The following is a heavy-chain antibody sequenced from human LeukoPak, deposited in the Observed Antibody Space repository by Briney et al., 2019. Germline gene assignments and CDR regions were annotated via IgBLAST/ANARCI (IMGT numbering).Heavy chain of an antibody. CDR1: GFTFSSYA. Sequence: PGGSLRLSCAASGFTFSSYAMSWVRPAPGKGLEWVSAISGSGGSTYYADSVKGRFTISRDNSKNTLYLQMNSLRAEDTAVYYCAKDSTGYSSSWYKDWFDPWGQGTLVTVSS. J-gene: IGHJ5*02. D-gene: IGHD6-13*01. V-gene: IGHV3-23*01. CDR3: AKDSTGYSSSWYKDWFDP. CDR2: ISGSGGST.